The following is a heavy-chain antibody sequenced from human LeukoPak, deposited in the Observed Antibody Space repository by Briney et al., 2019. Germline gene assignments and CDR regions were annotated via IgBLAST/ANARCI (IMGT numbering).Heavy chain of an antibody. J-gene: IGHJ5*02. D-gene: IGHD2-21*02. V-gene: IGHV3-11*01. CDR2: ISRSSTTI. CDR1: GFTFSDFY. CDR3: ARAYCGGDCYSGQPVPGSWFDL. Sequence: GGSLRLSCAASGFTFSDFYMTWIRQAPGKGLEWGSYISRSSTTIYYADSVRGRFIISRDNAKNSLYLQMNSLRAEDTAVYYCARAYCGGDCYSGQPVPGSWFDLWGQGTLVTVSS.